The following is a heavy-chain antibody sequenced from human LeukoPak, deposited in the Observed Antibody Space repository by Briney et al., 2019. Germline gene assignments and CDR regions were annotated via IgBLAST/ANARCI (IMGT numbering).Heavy chain of an antibody. D-gene: IGHD3-3*01. CDR1: GFTFSSYA. CDR2: ISGSGGST. Sequence: GGSLRLSCAASGFTFSSYAMSWVRQAPGKGLEWVSAISGSGGSTYYADSVKGRFTISRDNSKNTLYLQMNSLRAEDTAVYYCATDTYYDFWSGYGDAFDIWGQGTMVTVSS. CDR3: ATDTYYDFWSGYGDAFDI. V-gene: IGHV3-23*01. J-gene: IGHJ3*02.